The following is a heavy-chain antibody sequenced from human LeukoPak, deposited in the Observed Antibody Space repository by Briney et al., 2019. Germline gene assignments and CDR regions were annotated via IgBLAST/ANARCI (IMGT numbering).Heavy chain of an antibody. V-gene: IGHV1-69*06. CDR1: GGTFSSYA. D-gene: IGHD4-17*01. J-gene: IGHJ6*04. CDR2: IIPIFGTA. CDR3: ARGRFGYGDYSSYYYYGMDV. Sequence: EASVKVSCKASGGTFSSYAISWVRQAPGQGLEWMGGIIPIFGTANYAQKFQGRVTITADKSMSTAYMELSSLRSEDTAVYYCARGRFGYGDYSSYYYYGMDVWGKGTTVTVSS.